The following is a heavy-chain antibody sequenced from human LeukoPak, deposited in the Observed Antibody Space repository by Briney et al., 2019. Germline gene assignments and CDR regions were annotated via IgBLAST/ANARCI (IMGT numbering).Heavy chain of an antibody. CDR1: GFTFSSYW. D-gene: IGHD4-23*01. J-gene: IGHJ4*02. Sequence: QPGGSLRLSCAASGFTFSSYWMHWVRHAPGKGLVWVSRIKSDGSTTSYADSVKGRFTISRDNAKNTLYLQMNSLRAEDTAVYYCAREEAATVVPYFDYWGQGTLVTVSS. CDR2: IKSDGSTT. V-gene: IGHV3-74*01. CDR3: AREEAATVVPYFDY.